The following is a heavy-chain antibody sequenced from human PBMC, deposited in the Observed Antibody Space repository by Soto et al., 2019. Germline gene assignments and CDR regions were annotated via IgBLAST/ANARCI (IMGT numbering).Heavy chain of an antibody. J-gene: IGHJ3*02. D-gene: IGHD6-6*01. CDR3: ARGPFEYSSSSAAFDI. CDR2: ISSSSSYI. Sequence: EVQLVESGGGLVKHGGSLRLSCAASGFTFSSYSMNWVRQAPGKGLEWVSSISSSSSYIYYADSVKGRFTIPRDNVKNPLYLHMNSLRAEDTAVYYCARGPFEYSSSSAAFDIWGQGTMVTVSS. V-gene: IGHV3-21*01. CDR1: GFTFSSYS.